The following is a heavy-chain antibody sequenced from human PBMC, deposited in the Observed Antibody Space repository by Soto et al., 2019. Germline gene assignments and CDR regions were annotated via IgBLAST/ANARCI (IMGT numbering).Heavy chain of an antibody. D-gene: IGHD3-22*01. CDR2: IYWDDDK. V-gene: IGHV2-5*02. CDR1: GFSLTTDAVG. Sequence: QITLKESGPTLVKPTQTLTLTCTFSGFSLTTDAVGVGWIRQPPGKALEWLALIYWDDDKRYSPSLKSRLTITKDTSKNLVLLTMTTMDPMDTATFYCAHLHRHIVVNVVDWFDPWVQGTLVPVSS. CDR3: AHLHRHIVVNVVDWFDP. J-gene: IGHJ5*02.